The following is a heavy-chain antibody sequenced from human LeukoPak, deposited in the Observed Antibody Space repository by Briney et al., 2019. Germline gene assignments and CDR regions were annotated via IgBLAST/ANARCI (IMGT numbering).Heavy chain of an antibody. CDR1: GGSIRGYY. CDR3: AREGYSGYDFNMDV. J-gene: IGHJ6*03. Sequence: SETLSLTCNVSGGSIRGYYWSWNRQSPEKGLEWIGYIYSSGSTNYNPSLKSRVTMSVDTSKNQLSLKVSSVTAADTAVYYCAREGYSGYDFNMDVRGKGTTVTVSS. CDR2: IYSSGST. V-gene: IGHV4-59*01. D-gene: IGHD5-12*01.